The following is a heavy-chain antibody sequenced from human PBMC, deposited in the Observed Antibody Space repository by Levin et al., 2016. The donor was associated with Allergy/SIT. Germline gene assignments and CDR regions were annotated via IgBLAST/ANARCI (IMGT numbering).Heavy chain of an antibody. V-gene: IGHV3-64D*09. J-gene: IGHJ6*03. CDR2: ISSSGGST. CDR1: GFTFRYAW. D-gene: IGHD5-18*01. Sequence: GESLKISCAASGFTFRYAWMNWVRQAPGKGLEYVSAISSSGGSTYYADSVKGRFTISRDNSKNTLYLHMSTLRPEDTAVYYCAKVGDRGSSYGYYWGGKYHYYMDVWGKGTTVTVSS. CDR3: AKVGDRGSSYGYYWGGKYHYYMDV.